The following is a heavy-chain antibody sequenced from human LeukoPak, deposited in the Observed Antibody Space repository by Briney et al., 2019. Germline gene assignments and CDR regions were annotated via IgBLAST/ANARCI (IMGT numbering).Heavy chain of an antibody. CDR3: TKGPHDYGDFVYF. D-gene: IGHD4-17*01. CDR1: GGTFSSYA. V-gene: IGHV1-69*04. J-gene: IGHJ4*02. CDR2: IIPVFDMT. Sequence: ASVKVSCKASGGTFSSYAISWVRQAPGQGLEWMGRIIPVFDMTNYAPKFQGRIMMTADISTTTAYMELRSLKSEDSAIYYCTKGPHDYGDFVYFWGQGTRVTVSS.